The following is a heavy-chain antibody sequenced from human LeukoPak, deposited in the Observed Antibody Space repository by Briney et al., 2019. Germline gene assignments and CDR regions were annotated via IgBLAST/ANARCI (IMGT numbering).Heavy chain of an antibody. D-gene: IGHD2-2*01. V-gene: IGHV3-23*01. CDR1: GFTFSSYA. J-gene: IGHJ5*02. CDR2: ISGSGGST. Sequence: GGSLRLSCAASGFTFSSYAMHWVRQAPGKGLEWVSAISGSGGSTYYADSVKGRFTISRDNSKNTLYLQMNSLRAEDTAVYYCAKDQLDIVVVPAAISWGQGTLVTVSS. CDR3: AKDQLDIVVVPAAIS.